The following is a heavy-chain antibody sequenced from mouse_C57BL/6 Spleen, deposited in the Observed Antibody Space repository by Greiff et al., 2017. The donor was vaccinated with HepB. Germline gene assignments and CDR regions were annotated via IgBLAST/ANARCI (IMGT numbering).Heavy chain of an antibody. CDR3: ASRSSYAMDY. J-gene: IGHJ4*01. D-gene: IGHD1-1*01. CDR1: GFTFSDYG. CDR2: ISSGSSTI. V-gene: IGHV5-17*01. Sequence: VQLKESGGGLVKPGGSLKLSCAASGFTFSDYGMHWVRQAPEKGLEWVAYISSGSSTIYYADTVKGRFTISRDNAKNTLFLQMTSLRSEDTAMYYCASRSSYAMDYWGQGTSVTVSS.